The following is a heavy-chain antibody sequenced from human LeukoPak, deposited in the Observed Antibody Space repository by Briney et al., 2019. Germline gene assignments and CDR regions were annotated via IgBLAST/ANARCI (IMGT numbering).Heavy chain of an antibody. J-gene: IGHJ3*02. Sequence: SETLSLTCSVSEYSISSSNWWSWVRQPPGKGLEWIGEIYHSGSTNYNPSLKSRVTIFVDTSKNQFSLKLSSVTAADTAVYYCATSWESRRPLDAFDIWGQGTMVTVSS. CDR3: ATSWESRRPLDAFDI. D-gene: IGHD1-26*01. CDR1: EYSISSSNW. V-gene: IGHV4-4*02. CDR2: IYHSGST.